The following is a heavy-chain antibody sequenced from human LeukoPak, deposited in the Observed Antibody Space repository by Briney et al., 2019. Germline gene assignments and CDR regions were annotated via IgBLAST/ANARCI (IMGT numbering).Heavy chain of an antibody. J-gene: IGHJ4*02. V-gene: IGHV4-39*01. D-gene: IGHD3-10*01. CDR1: SDSITSSSYL. CDR2: IYSNGHI. CDR3: ARRHYGSGNIDS. Sequence: SETLSLTCSVSSDSITSSSYLWVWVRQPPGKGLEWIGDIYSNGHISYNPSLKSRAAISVDTSKNQFPLNLSSVTAADTAVYYCARRHYGSGNIDSWGQGTLVTVSS.